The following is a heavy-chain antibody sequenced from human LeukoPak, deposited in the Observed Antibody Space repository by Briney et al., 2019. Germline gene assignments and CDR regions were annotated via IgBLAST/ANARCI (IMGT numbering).Heavy chain of an antibody. CDR1: GFTFSDYY. CDR2: ISSSGSTI. D-gene: IGHD6-19*01. Sequence: GGSLRLSCAASGFTFSDYYMSWIRQAPGKGLEWVSYISSSGSTIYYADSVKGRFTISRDNAKNSLYLQMNSLRAEDTAVYYCAKDRADVAVAGIYYYYGMDVWGQGTTVTVSS. CDR3: AKDRADVAVAGIYYYYGMDV. V-gene: IGHV3-11*01. J-gene: IGHJ6*02.